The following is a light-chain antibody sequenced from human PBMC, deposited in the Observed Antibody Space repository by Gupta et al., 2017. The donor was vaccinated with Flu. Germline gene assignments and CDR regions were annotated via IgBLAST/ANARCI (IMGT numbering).Light chain of an antibody. J-gene: IGLJ3*02. CDR3: AAWDDSLNGWV. Sequence: QSVLTQPPSASGTPGQRVTISCSGSNSNIGSNIVNWYQQLPGTAPKLLIDSNNQRPSGVPDRFSGSKSGTSASLAISGLQSEDEADYYCAAWDDSLNGWVFGGGTKLTVL. V-gene: IGLV1-44*01. CDR1: NSNIGSNI. CDR2: SNN.